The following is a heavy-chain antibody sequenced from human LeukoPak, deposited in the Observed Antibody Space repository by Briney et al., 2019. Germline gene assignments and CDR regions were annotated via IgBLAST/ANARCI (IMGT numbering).Heavy chain of an antibody. CDR1: GFTFSSYG. CDR2: ITDSGGCT. D-gene: IGHD2-15*01. V-gene: IGHV3-23*01. J-gene: IGHJ4*02. CDR3: ARCSGDTCYSRPPDY. Sequence: QPGGSLRLSCAASGFTFSSYGMSWVRQAPGKGLEWVSAITDSGGCTYYTDPVKGRFTISRDNSENMLYLQMNSLRAEDTAIYYCARCSGDTCYSRPPDYWGQGALVTVSS.